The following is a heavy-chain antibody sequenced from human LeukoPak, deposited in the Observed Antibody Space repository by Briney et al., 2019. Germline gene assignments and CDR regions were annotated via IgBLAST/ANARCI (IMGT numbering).Heavy chain of an antibody. CDR3: ARRDDFWSGYYNWFDP. D-gene: IGHD3-3*01. J-gene: IGHJ5*02. V-gene: IGHV4-38-2*01. Sequence: SETLSLTCAVSGYSISSGYYWGWIRQPPGKGLEWIGSIYHSGSTYYNPSLKSRVTISVDTSKNQFSLKLSSVTAADTAVYYCARRDDFWSGYYNWFDPWGQGTLVTVSS. CDR1: GYSISSGYY. CDR2: IYHSGST.